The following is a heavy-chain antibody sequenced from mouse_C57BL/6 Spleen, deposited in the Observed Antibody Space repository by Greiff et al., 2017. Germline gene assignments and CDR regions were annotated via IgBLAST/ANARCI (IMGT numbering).Heavy chain of an antibody. J-gene: IGHJ4*01. Sequence: VQLQQSGAELVRPGASVTLSCKASGYTFTDYEMHWVKQTPVHGLEWIGAIDPETGGTAYNQKFKGKAILTADKSSSTAYMELRSLTSEVSAVYYCTSYGRRDYYAMDYSGPGTSLTVSS. CDR2: IDPETGGT. CDR3: TSYGRRDYYAMDY. D-gene: IGHD1-1*01. CDR1: GYTFTDYE. V-gene: IGHV1-15*01.